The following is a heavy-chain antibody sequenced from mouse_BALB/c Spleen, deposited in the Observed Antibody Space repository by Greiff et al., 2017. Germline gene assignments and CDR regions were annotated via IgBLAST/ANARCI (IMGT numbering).Heavy chain of an antibody. CDR1: GYTFTDYA. V-gene: IGHV1S137*01. CDR2: ISTYYGDA. Sequence: LVESGAELVRPGVSVKISCKGSGYTFTDYAMHWVKQSHAKSLEWIGVISTYYGDASYNQKFKGKATMTVDKSSSTAYMELARLTSEDSAIYYCARITSGFAYWGQGTLVTVSA. D-gene: IGHD2-4*01. J-gene: IGHJ3*01. CDR3: ARITSGFAY.